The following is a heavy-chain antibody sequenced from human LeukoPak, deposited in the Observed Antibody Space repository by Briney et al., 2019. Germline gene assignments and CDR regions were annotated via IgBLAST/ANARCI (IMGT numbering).Heavy chain of an antibody. CDR3: ARFHAEAFDY. Sequence: PGRSLRLSCAASGFIFSDYGMQWVRQAPGKGLEWVAVIWFDGSNKCYADSVKGRFTISRDNSKNTLYLQMNSLRAEDTALYYCARFHAEAFDYWGQGTLVTVSS. J-gene: IGHJ4*02. CDR2: IWFDGSNK. CDR1: GFIFSDYG. V-gene: IGHV3-33*01.